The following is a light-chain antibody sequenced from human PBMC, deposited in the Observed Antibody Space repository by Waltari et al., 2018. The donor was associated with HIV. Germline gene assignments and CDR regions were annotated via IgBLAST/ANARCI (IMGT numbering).Light chain of an antibody. CDR3: QVWDSTSDQVV. CDR1: SIGSKS. CDR2: YNR. V-gene: IGLV3-21*04. Sequence: SYVLTQPPSVSVAPGKTARITCGGDSIGSKSVHGYQQKPGQAPVLVIYYNRDRPSGIPERLSGFTSGNSATLTISRVEAGDEADYYCQVWDSTSDQVVFGGGTKLTVL. J-gene: IGLJ2*01.